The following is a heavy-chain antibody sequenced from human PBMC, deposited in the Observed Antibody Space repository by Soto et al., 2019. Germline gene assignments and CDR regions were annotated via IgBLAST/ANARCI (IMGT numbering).Heavy chain of an antibody. CDR1: GFTFSSYA. Sequence: GGSLRLSCAASGFTFSSYAMSWVRQAPGKGLEWVSAISGSGGSTYYADSVKGRFTISRDNSKNTLYLQMNSLRAEDTAVYYCAKDVRGPPKQRLVRFNYFDYWGQGTLVTVSP. CDR3: AKDVRGPPKQRLVRFNYFDY. V-gene: IGHV3-23*01. J-gene: IGHJ4*02. CDR2: ISGSGGST. D-gene: IGHD6-13*01.